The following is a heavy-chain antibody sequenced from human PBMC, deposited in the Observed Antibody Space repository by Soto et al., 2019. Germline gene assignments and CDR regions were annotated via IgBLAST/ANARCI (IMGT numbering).Heavy chain of an antibody. J-gene: IGHJ5*01. D-gene: IGHD3-9*01. CDR1: VDSISGDH. V-gene: IGHV4-59*01. CDR3: ARAGPFEWFDY. Sequence: SETMSLTCTVSVDSISGDHRSWIRQPPGKGLECSGGTYYSGSTNYNPSLKSRVTISVDTSKNQFSLKLSSVTAADTAVYYCARAGPFEWFDYWGQGTLVTVSS. CDR2: TYYSGST.